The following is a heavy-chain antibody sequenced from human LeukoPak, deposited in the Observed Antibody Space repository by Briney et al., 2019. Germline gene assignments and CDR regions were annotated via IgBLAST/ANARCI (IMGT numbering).Heavy chain of an antibody. Sequence: GGSLRLSCAASGFTFSSSAIHWVRQAPGKGLEWVAVISYDGRNKYYADSVKGRFTISRDNSKNTLYLQMNSLRTGDTAVYYCASILGGATTDFDYWGQGTLVTVSS. CDR1: GFTFSSSA. V-gene: IGHV3-30*04. CDR3: ASILGGATTDFDY. J-gene: IGHJ4*02. CDR2: ISYDGRNK. D-gene: IGHD1-26*01.